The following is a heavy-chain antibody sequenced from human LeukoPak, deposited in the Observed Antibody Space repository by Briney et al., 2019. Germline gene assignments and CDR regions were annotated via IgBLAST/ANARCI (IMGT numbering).Heavy chain of an antibody. CDR3: ASGVRGVFDY. CDR1: GFTFSTYD. D-gene: IGHD3-10*01. J-gene: IGHJ4*02. Sequence: GGSLRLSCAASGFTFSTYDMHWVRQAPGKGLEWVTIISYDGSNKYYADSVKGRFTISRDNAKNSLYLQMNSLRAEDTAVYYCASGVRGVFDYWGQGTLVTVSS. CDR2: ISYDGSNK. V-gene: IGHV3-30*03.